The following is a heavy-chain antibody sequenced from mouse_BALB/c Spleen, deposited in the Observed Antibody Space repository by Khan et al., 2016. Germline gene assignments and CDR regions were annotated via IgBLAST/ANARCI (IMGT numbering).Heavy chain of an antibody. D-gene: IGHD1-1*01. CDR1: GYTFTNYG. J-gene: IGHJ3*01. CDR2: INTNTGEP. V-gene: IGHV9-3*02. CDR3: AEDYYGSNWFAY. Sequence: QIQLVQSGPELKKPGETVKISCKASGYTFTNYGMNWVKQAPGKGLKWMGWINTNTGEPTYAEEFKGRFAFSLEHSASTAYLQINTLKNEDTATAFCAEDYYGSNWFAYWGQGTLVTVSA.